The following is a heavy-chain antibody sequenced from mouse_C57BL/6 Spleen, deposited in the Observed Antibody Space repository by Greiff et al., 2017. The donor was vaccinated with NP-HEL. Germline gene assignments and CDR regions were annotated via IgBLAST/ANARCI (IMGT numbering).Heavy chain of an antibody. Sequence: VQLQQPGAELVMPGASVKLSCKASGYTFTSYWMHWVKQRPGQGLEWIGEIDPSDSYTNYNQKFKGKSTLTVDKSSSTAYMQLSSLTSEDSAVYYCARWDTTVASPYVWGTGTTVTVSS. CDR1: GYTFTSYW. J-gene: IGHJ1*03. CDR3: ARWDTTVASPYV. D-gene: IGHD1-1*01. CDR2: IDPSDSYT. V-gene: IGHV1-69*01.